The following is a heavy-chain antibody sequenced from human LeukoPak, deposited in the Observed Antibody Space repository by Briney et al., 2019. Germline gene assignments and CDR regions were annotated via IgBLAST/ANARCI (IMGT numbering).Heavy chain of an antibody. J-gene: IGHJ3*02. CDR3: ARLSVANRVRNDAFDI. V-gene: IGHV4-39*01. CDR1: GGSISSSSYY. CDR2: IYYSGST. D-gene: IGHD1-14*01. Sequence: SETLSLTCTVSGGSISSSSYYWGWIRQPPGKGLEWIGSIYYSGSTYYNPSLKSRVTISVDTSKNQFSLKLSSVTATDTAVYYCARLSVANRVRNDAFDIWGEGTMVTVSS.